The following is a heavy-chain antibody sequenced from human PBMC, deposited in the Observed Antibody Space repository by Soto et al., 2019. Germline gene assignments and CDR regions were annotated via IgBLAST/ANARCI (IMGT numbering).Heavy chain of an antibody. V-gene: IGHV4-39*02. J-gene: IGHJ5*02. D-gene: IGHD2-15*01. CDR2: IYYSGST. CDR3: AREGYCSGGSCYSPNWFDP. CDR1: GGSISSSSYY. Sequence: QLQLQESGPGLVKPSETLSLTCTVSGGSISSSSYYWGWIRQPPGKGLEWIGSIYYSGSTYYNPSLKRRVTISVDTSKNQFSLKLSSVTAADTAVYYCAREGYCSGGSCYSPNWFDPWGQGTLVTVSS.